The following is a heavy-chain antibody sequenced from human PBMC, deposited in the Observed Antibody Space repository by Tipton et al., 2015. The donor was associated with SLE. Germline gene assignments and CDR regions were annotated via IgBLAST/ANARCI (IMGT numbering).Heavy chain of an antibody. Sequence: SLRLSCAASGFTFSSYSMNWVRQAPGKGLEWVAFIRYDGSNKYYADSVKGRFTISRDNSKNTLYLQMNSLRAEDTAVYYCAKFGYWSGYDLVDYWGQGTLVTVSS. V-gene: IGHV3-30*02. CDR3: AKFGYWSGYDLVDY. CDR1: GFTFSSYS. J-gene: IGHJ4*02. D-gene: IGHD5-12*01. CDR2: IRYDGSNK.